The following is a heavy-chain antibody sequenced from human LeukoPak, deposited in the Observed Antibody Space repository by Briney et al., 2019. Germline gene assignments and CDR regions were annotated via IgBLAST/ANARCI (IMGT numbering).Heavy chain of an antibody. J-gene: IGHJ4*02. D-gene: IGHD1-26*01. V-gene: IGHV3-49*04. CDR3: TRRKVVGATSHY. CDR1: GFTFGDFP. Sequence: PGRSLRLSCTASGFTFGDFPMSWVRQAPGKGLEWVGFIRSKGYGGTTEYDASVTSRFTISRNDSKSIAYLQMNSLKTEDTAVYYCTRRKVVGATSHYWGQGTLVTVSS. CDR2: IRSKGYGGTT.